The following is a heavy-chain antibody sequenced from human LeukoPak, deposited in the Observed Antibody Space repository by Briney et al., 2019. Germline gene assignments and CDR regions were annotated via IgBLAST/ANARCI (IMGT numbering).Heavy chain of an antibody. Sequence: GGSLRLSCAASGFTFSSYGMHWVRQAPGKGLEWVAVIWYDGSNKYYADSVKGRFTISRDNSKNTLYLQMNSLRADDTAVYYCARDLELSAVYYFDSWGQGTLVIVSS. CDR1: GFTFSSYG. CDR2: IWYDGSNK. V-gene: IGHV3-33*01. D-gene: IGHD3-3*01. CDR3: ARDLELSAVYYFDS. J-gene: IGHJ4*02.